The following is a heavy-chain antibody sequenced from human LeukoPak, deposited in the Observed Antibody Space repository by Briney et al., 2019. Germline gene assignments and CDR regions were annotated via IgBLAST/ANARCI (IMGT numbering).Heavy chain of an antibody. CDR3: ARENGGGVGSYVAPGPPDYFDY. Sequence: PSETLSLTCIVSGDITHYWGWIGQPPWKGLEGIGSIYFSGSAYYNPSLRSGGTISLDTSKKQLSLKLNSVTAADTAIYYCARENGGGVGSYVAPGPPDYFDYWGQGTLVTVSS. V-gene: IGHV4-39*02. D-gene: IGHD1-26*01. CDR2: IYFSGSA. J-gene: IGHJ4*02. CDR1: GDITHY.